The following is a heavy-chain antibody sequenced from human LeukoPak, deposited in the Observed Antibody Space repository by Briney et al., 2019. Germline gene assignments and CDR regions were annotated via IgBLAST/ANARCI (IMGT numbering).Heavy chain of an antibody. CDR2: IYPNSGAT. D-gene: IGHD2-8*01. J-gene: IGHJ4*02. Sequence: ASVKVSCKTSGYTFTAYYMYWLQQAPGQGLECMGWIYPNSGATGYAQNFQGRVTMTRDTSVSTIYMELSRLRSDDTAVCYCARDGVSTTPDFDYWGQGTLVTVSS. CDR3: ARDGVSTTPDFDY. V-gene: IGHV1-2*02. CDR1: GYTFTAYY.